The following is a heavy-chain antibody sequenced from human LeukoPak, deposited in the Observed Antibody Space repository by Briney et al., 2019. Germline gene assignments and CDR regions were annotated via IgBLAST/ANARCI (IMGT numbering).Heavy chain of an antibody. J-gene: IGHJ4*02. Sequence: GESLKISCKGSGYIFTNYWIGWVRQMPGKGLEWMGIIYPGDSDTRYSPSFQGQVTISADKSISTAYLQWSSLKASDTAMYYCARTAVSLWFGELSYYFDYWGQGILVTVSS. CDR1: GYIFTNYW. V-gene: IGHV5-51*01. CDR3: ARTAVSLWFGELSYYFDY. CDR2: IYPGDSDT. D-gene: IGHD3-10*01.